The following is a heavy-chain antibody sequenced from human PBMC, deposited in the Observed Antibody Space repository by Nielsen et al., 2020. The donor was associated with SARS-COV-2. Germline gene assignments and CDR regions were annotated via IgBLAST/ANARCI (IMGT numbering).Heavy chain of an antibody. D-gene: IGHD2-2*01. CDR1: DNTFTT. CDR2: ISTNNGNV. V-gene: IGHV1-18*01. J-gene: IGHJ6*03. CDR3: AREGSGVVPGPLGIGMWYLYYYMDV. Sequence: ASVKVSCKASDNTFTTITWVRQAPGQGLEWMGWISTNNGNVKYAQSLQGRVTMTTDTSTRTVYMELKRLRSDDTAVYYCAREGSGVVPGPLGIGMWYLYYYMDVWGKGTTVTVSS.